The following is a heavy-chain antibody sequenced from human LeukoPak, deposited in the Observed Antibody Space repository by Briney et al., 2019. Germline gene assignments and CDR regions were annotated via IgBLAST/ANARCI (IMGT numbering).Heavy chain of an antibody. Sequence: GGSLRLSCAASGFTFSSYGMHWVRQAPGKGLEWVAFIRYDGSNKYYADSVKGRFTISRDNSKNTLYLQMNSLRAEDTAVYYCAKDHSYDSSDYWGKGTLVTVSS. V-gene: IGHV3-30*02. D-gene: IGHD3-22*01. CDR2: IRYDGSNK. J-gene: IGHJ4*02. CDR3: AKDHSYDSSDY. CDR1: GFTFSSYG.